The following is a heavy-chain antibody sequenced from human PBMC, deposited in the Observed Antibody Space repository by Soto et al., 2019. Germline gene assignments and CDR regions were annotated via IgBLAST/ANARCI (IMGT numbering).Heavy chain of an antibody. V-gene: IGHV1-18*01. D-gene: IGHD6-19*01. CDR3: ASANSIAVAGKES. CDR1: GDTITNYG. J-gene: IGHJ4*02. CDR2: ISFYNGNT. Sequence: QVQLVQSGGEVRKPGASVKVSCKASGDTITNYGISWVRQAPGQGLEWMGWISFYNGNTKYAQNLQGRVTLTKDTATSTAYMELRSLRSDDTAVYYCASANSIAVAGKESWGQGTLVTVSS.